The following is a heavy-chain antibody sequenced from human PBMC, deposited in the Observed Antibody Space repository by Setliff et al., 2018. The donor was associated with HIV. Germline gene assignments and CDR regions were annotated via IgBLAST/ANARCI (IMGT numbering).Heavy chain of an antibody. Sequence: GGSLRLSCAASGFTFSSYWMHWVRQVSGKGLVWVSRIKTDGTSTTYADSVKGRFTISRDDAKNTLYLQMNSLGGEDTAVYYCARGPSLTTVTTRGDYMDVWGKGTTVTVSS. V-gene: IGHV3-74*01. J-gene: IGHJ6*03. CDR1: GFTFSSYW. D-gene: IGHD4-17*01. CDR3: ARGPSLTTVTTRGDYMDV. CDR2: IKTDGTST.